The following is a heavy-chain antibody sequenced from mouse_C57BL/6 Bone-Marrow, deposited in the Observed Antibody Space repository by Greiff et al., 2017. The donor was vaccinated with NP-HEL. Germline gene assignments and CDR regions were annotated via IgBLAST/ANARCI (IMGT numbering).Heavy chain of an antibody. Sequence: VQLVESGAELARPGASVKLSCKASGYTFTSYGISWVKQRTGQGLEWIGEIYPRSGNTYYNEKFKGKATLTADKSSSTAYMELRSLTSEDSAVYFCARAFYYYGSSYGFAYWGQGTLVTVSA. D-gene: IGHD1-1*01. V-gene: IGHV1-81*01. CDR3: ARAFYYYGSSYGFAY. CDR2: IYPRSGNT. J-gene: IGHJ3*01. CDR1: GYTFTSYG.